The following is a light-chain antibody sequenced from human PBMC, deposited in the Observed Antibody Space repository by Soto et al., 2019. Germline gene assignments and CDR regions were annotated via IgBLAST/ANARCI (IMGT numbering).Light chain of an antibody. CDR1: FSDIGGYDS. J-gene: IGLJ1*01. CDR3: SSFAGNKSFFV. V-gene: IGLV2-14*01. CDR2: EVT. Sequence: QSVLAQPASVSGSPGQSVTISCTGTFSDIGGYDSVSWYQQHSGKAPKLIIYEVTDRPSGVSNRFSGSKSGNTASLTISGLQAEDEADYHCSSFAGNKSFFVFGTGTKLTVL.